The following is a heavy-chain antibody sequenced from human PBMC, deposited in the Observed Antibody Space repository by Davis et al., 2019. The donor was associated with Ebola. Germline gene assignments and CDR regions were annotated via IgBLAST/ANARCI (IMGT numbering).Heavy chain of an antibody. Sequence: SGPTLVKPTETLTLTCTVSGFSLSNARMGVSWIRQPPGKALEWLAHIFSNDEKSYSTSLKSRLTISKDTSKNQVVLTMTNMDPVDTATYYCARTPPRMVRGVIYYFDYWGQGTLVTVSS. CDR1: GFSLSNARMG. V-gene: IGHV2-26*01. J-gene: IGHJ4*02. D-gene: IGHD3-10*01. CDR2: IFSNDEK. CDR3: ARTPPRMVRGVIYYFDY.